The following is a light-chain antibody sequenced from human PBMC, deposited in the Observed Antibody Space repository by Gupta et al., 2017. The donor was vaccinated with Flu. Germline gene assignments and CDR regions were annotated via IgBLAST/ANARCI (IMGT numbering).Light chain of an antibody. CDR3: RQENSYWNT. Sequence: DIQMTQSPSTLSASVGHRVTITCRASQSISSWLVWYQQKPGKAPKLLIYKASRLDSAVPSRFSGSSSGREFTLTIISRQPDDFATNYCRQENSYWNTFGGGTKVEIK. CDR1: QSISSW. CDR2: KAS. V-gene: IGKV1-5*03. J-gene: IGKJ4*01.